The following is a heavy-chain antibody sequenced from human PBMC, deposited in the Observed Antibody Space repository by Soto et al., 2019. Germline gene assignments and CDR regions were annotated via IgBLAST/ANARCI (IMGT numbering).Heavy chain of an antibody. CDR3: ARARVEMATIEDYYFDY. CDR2: IYYSGST. D-gene: IGHD5-12*01. J-gene: IGHJ4*02. Sequence: WETLSLTCTVSGGSISSYYWSWIRQPPGKGLEWIGYIYYSGSTNYNPSLKSRVTISVDTSKNQFSLKLSSVTAADTAVYYCARARVEMATIEDYYFDYWGQGTLVTVSS. V-gene: IGHV4-59*01. CDR1: GGSISSYY.